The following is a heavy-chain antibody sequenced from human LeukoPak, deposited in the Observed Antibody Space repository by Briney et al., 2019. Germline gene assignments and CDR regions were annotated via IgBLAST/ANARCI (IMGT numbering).Heavy chain of an antibody. D-gene: IGHD5-18*01. Sequence: GGSLRLSCAASGFGFSRYWMHWVRQAPGTGLKWVSRIYRDGSTTDHADSVKGRFTISRDNSKNTLYLQMNSLRAEDTAVYYCAKEDTAMAKGAFDIWGQGTMVTVSS. CDR1: GFGFSRYW. CDR2: IYRDGSTT. J-gene: IGHJ3*02. CDR3: AKEDTAMAKGAFDI. V-gene: IGHV3-74*01.